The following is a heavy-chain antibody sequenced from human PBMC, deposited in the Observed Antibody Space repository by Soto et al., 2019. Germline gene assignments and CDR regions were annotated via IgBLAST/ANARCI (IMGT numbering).Heavy chain of an antibody. Sequence: QVRLVQSGAEVKKPGSSVKVSCKSSGGTFSNYAITWLRLAPGQVIEWLGGIIPVFGTINYAQKFQGRVTITADESTSTAYMELNRLRSEETAVYYCARDIPYTDSFSNELAPWGQGNLVIVS. CDR1: GGTFSNYA. J-gene: IGHJ5*02. CDR3: ARDIPYTDSFSNELAP. V-gene: IGHV1-69*01. D-gene: IGHD2-2*02. CDR2: IIPVFGTI.